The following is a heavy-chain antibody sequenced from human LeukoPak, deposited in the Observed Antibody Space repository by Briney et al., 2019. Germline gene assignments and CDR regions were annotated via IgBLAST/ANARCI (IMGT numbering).Heavy chain of an antibody. Sequence: PSETLSVTCAVSGGSISSGGYSWSWIRQPPGKGLEWIGYIYHSGSTYYNPSLKSRVTISVDRSKNQFSLRLSSVAAADTAVYYCARAGYCSGGSCLSIDYWGREPWSPSPQ. CDR2: IYHSGST. CDR3: ARAGYCSGGSCLSIDY. D-gene: IGHD2-15*01. CDR1: GGSISSGGYS. V-gene: IGHV4-30-2*01. J-gene: IGHJ4*02.